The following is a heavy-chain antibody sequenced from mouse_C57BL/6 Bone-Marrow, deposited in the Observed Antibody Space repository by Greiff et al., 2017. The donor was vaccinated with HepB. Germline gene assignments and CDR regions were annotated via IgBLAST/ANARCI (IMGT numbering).Heavy chain of an antibody. D-gene: IGHD1-1*01. Sequence: VQLQQSGPELVKPGASVKIPCKASGYTFTDYNMDWVKQSHGKSLEWIGDINPNNGGTIYNQKFKGKATLTVDKSSSTAYMELRSLTSEDTAVYYCARRDITTVVDWYFDVWGTGTTVTVSS. CDR3: ARRDITTVVDWYFDV. CDR1: GYTFTDYN. J-gene: IGHJ1*03. V-gene: IGHV1-18*01. CDR2: INPNNGGT.